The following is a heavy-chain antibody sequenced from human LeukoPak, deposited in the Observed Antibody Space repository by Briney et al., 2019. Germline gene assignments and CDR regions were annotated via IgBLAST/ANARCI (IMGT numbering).Heavy chain of an antibody. CDR2: FGTRSSSI. CDR1: GFTFSNYA. J-gene: IGHJ4*02. V-gene: IGHV3-21*01. Sequence: PGGSLRLSCAASGFTFSNYAMNWVRQAPGKGLEWVSSFGTRSSSIYYAHSVTGRLIVSRDNAKNSLFLQMNSLRAEDTAVYYCARENDQGFDYWGQGTLVTVSS. D-gene: IGHD3-16*01. CDR3: ARENDQGFDY.